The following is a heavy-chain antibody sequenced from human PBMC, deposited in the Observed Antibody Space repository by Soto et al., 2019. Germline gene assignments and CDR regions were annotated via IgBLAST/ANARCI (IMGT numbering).Heavy chain of an antibody. Sequence: AETLALGCTFSGGSISSNSYYWGWIRQPPGKGLEWIGIIYYSGGTYYNPSLTSRVTMSVDTSKNQFSLNLRSLTAADTAVYYCTRNLPQRYCSGGTRYPAYGMDVWGQGTTVTVSS. D-gene: IGHD2-15*01. CDR1: GGSISSNSYY. CDR2: IYYSGGT. V-gene: IGHV4-39*01. CDR3: TRNLPQRYCSGGTRYPAYGMDV. J-gene: IGHJ6*02.